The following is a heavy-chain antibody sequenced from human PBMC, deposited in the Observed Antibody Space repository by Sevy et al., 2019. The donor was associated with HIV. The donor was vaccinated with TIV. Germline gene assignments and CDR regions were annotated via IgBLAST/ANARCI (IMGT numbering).Heavy chain of an antibody. CDR3: AIIFWSGYYSGMDV. CDR1: GFTFSSYS. CDR2: ISSSSTI. D-gene: IGHD3-3*01. J-gene: IGHJ6*02. V-gene: IGHV3-48*01. Sequence: GGSLRLSCAASGFTFSSYSMNWVRQAPGKGLEWVSYISSSSTIYYADSVKGRFTISRDNAKNSLYLQMNSRRAEDTAVYYCAIIFWSGYYSGMDVWGQGTTVTVSS.